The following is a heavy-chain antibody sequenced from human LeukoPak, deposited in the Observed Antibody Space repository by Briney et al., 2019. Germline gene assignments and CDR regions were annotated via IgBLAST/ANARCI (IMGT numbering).Heavy chain of an antibody. CDR2: MNPNSGNT. J-gene: IGHJ4*02. CDR1: GYTFTSYD. CDR3: ARGERATSTFDY. V-gene: IGHV1-8*01. Sequence: GASVKVSCKASGYTFTSYDINWVRQATGQGLEWMGWMNPNSGNTGYAQRFQGRVTMTRNTSISTAYMELSSLRSEDTAVYYCARGERATSTFDYWGQGTLVTVSS. D-gene: IGHD1-26*01.